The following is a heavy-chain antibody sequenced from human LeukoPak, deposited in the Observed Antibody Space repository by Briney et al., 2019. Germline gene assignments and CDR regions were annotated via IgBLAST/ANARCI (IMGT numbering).Heavy chain of an antibody. Sequence: GESLKISCKGSRYSFTSYWIGWVRQMPGKGLEWMGIIYPGDSDTRYSPSFQGQVTISADKSISTAYLQWSSLKASDTAMYYCARHPTYYYDSSGYYYSNWFDPWGQGTLVTVSS. D-gene: IGHD3-22*01. V-gene: IGHV5-51*01. CDR1: RYSFTSYW. CDR2: IYPGDSDT. J-gene: IGHJ5*02. CDR3: ARHPTYYYDSSGYYYSNWFDP.